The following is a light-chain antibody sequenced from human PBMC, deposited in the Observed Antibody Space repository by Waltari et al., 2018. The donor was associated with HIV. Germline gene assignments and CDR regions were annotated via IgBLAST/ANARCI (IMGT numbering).Light chain of an antibody. CDR2: RDN. CDR1: SAIVGNP. V-gene: IGLV1-47*01. CDR3: AAWDDILSGWV. Sequence: QSVLTQPPSASGTPGQRVTLSCSGSSAIVGNPVSWYQQLPGTAPKVLIYRDNQRPSGVPDRFSGSRSGTSASLDVSGLRSEDEANYFCAAWDDILSGWVFGGGTKLTVL. J-gene: IGLJ3*02.